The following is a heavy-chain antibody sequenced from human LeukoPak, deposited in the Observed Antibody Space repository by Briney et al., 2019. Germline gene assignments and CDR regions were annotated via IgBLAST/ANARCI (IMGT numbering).Heavy chain of an antibody. D-gene: IGHD6-13*01. V-gene: IGHV3-23*01. CDR2: ITGTGGRT. CDR3: ARGIAADHPQYSKD. J-gene: IGHJ4*02. CDR1: GFTLSTYS. Sequence: GGSLTLSCAASGFTLSTYSLSWVRQAPGKGLECVSVITGTGGRTYYADPVKGRFTISRDISKNTLYLQMNSLRVEDTAVYFCARGIAADHPQYSKDWGQGTLVTVSS.